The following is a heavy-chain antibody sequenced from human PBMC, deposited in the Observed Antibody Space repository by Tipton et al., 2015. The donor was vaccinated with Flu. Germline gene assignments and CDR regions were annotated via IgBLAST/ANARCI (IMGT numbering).Heavy chain of an antibody. V-gene: IGHV3-48*03. CDR1: GFTFSSYE. J-gene: IGHJ6*02. CDR3: ARVGFYYNMDV. D-gene: IGHD2-15*01. Sequence: SLRLSCAASGFTFSSYEMNWVRQAPGKGPEWVSYINFSGDTTHYADSVKGRFTMSRDNAKNSLYLQMNSLRGEDTAVYYCARVGFYYNMDVWGQGTTVTVSS. CDR2: INFSGDTT.